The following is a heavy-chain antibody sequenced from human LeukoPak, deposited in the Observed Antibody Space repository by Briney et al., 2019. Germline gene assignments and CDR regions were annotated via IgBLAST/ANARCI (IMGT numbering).Heavy chain of an antibody. D-gene: IGHD2-15*01. CDR1: GGSISSSNW. CDR3: ARVYCSGGSCYPPGFDY. J-gene: IGHJ4*02. CDR2: IYHSGST. Sequence: PSETLSLTCAVSGGSISSSNWWSWVRQPPGKGLEWIGEIYHSGSTSYNPSLKSRVTISVDKSKNQFSLKLSSVTAADTAVYYCARVYCSGGSCYPPGFDYWGQGTLVTVSS. V-gene: IGHV4-4*02.